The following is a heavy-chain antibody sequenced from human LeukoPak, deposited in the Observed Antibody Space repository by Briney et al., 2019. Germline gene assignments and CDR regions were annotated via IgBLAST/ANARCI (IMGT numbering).Heavy chain of an antibody. CDR1: GYTLTDYH. Sequence: GASVKVSCKASGYTLTDYHMHWVRQAPGQGLEWMGWINPNTGGTNYAQNFQGRVTMTRDRSISTAYIELSRLRTDDTAVYYCARDLGIYCSSISCPFDYGGQGTLVTVSS. CDR2: INPNTGGT. D-gene: IGHD2-2*01. V-gene: IGHV1-2*02. CDR3: ARDLGIYCSSISCPFDY. J-gene: IGHJ4*02.